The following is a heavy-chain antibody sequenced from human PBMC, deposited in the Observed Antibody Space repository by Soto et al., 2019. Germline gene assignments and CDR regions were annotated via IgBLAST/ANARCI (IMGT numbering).Heavy chain of an antibody. CDR2: ISYDGSKI. V-gene: IGHV3-30-3*01. CDR3: ARANGYFSSLDS. D-gene: IGHD2-2*03. CDR1: GFTFSSYA. Sequence: QVQVVESGGDVVQPGRSLRLSCAASGFTFSSYAMHWVRPAPDKGLEWVAVISYDGSKIYYPDSLKGRFTISRDDSKSTLYLQMNRLTTNDTAVYYCARANGYFSSLDSWGQGTLVTVSS. J-gene: IGHJ4*02.